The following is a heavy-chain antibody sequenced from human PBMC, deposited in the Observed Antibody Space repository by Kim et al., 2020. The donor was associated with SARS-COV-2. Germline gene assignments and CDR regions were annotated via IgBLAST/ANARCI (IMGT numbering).Heavy chain of an antibody. D-gene: IGHD2-15*01. Sequence: GGSLRLSCAASGFTFSSYWMHWVRQAPGKGLVWVSRINSDGSSTSYADSVKGRFTISRDNAKNTLFVQMNSLRAEDTAAYYCARETGYCSGGNCYSGNRPLGYWGQGTLVTVSS. CDR1: GFTFSSYW. CDR3: ARETGYCSGGNCYSGNRPLGY. V-gene: IGHV3-74*01. CDR2: INSDGSST. J-gene: IGHJ4*02.